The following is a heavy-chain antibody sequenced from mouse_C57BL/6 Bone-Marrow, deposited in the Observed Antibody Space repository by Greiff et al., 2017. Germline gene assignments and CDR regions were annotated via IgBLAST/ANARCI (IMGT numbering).Heavy chain of an antibody. CDR3: ARPLITTVWDY. Sequence: EVQLQQSGGDLVKPGGSLKLSCAASGFTFSSYGMSWVRQTPDKMLEWVATISSGGSYTYYPDSVKGRFTISRDNAKNTLYLQMSSLTSEDTAMYYCARPLITTVWDYWGQGTTLTVSS. J-gene: IGHJ2*01. CDR2: ISSGGSYT. D-gene: IGHD1-1*01. V-gene: IGHV5-6*01. CDR1: GFTFSSYG.